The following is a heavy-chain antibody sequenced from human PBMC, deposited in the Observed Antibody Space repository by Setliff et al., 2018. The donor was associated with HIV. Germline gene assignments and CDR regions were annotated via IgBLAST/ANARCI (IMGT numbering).Heavy chain of an antibody. CDR1: GFTFSSYA. V-gene: IGHV3-23*01. CDR2: ISGSGGST. D-gene: IGHD6-19*01. J-gene: IGHJ1*01. Sequence: GGSLRLSCAASGFTFSSYAMSWVRQAPGKGLEWVSAISGSGGSTYYADSVKGRFTISRDNSKNTLYLQMNSLRAEYTAVYYCAGESSIAVAEYFQRWGQGTLVTVSS. CDR3: AGESSIAVAEYFQR.